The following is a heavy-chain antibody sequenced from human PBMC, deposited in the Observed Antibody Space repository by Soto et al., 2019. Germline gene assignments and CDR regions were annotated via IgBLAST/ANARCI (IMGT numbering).Heavy chain of an antibody. V-gene: IGHV1-18*04. Sequence: ASVKVSCKASGYTFTNYGISWVRQAPGQGLEWMGWISANNGHTKYAKKVQGRVTMTTDTSTSTAYMELRSLSSDDTAVFYCARSPAATGTSCLDPWGQGTLVTVSS. CDR2: ISANNGHT. CDR1: GYTFTNYG. J-gene: IGHJ5*02. D-gene: IGHD6-13*01. CDR3: ARSPAATGTSCLDP.